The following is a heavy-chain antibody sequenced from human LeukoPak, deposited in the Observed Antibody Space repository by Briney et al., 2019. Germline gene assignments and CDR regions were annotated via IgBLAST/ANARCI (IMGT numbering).Heavy chain of an antibody. CDR3: ARDSGMDYYGSGYYFDY. J-gene: IGHJ4*02. CDR2: INPNSGGT. Sequence: ASVKVSCKASGYTFTGYYMHWVRQAPGQGLEWMGWINPNSGGTNYAQKFQGRVTMTRDTSISTAYMELSRLRSDDTAVYYCARDSGMDYYGSGYYFDYWGQGTLVTVSS. CDR1: GYTFTGYY. D-gene: IGHD3-10*01. V-gene: IGHV1-2*02.